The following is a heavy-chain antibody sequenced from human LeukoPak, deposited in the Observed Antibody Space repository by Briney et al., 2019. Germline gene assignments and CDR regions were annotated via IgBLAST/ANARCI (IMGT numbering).Heavy chain of an antibody. J-gene: IGHJ6*02. CDR2: IIPILGIA. Sequence: SVTVSCKASGGTFSSYAISWVRQAPGQGLEWMGRIIPILGIANYAQKFQGRVTITADKSTSTAYMELSSLRSEDTAVYYCARGRSVPYYYGMDVWGQGTTVTVSS. V-gene: IGHV1-69*04. CDR3: ARGRSVPYYYGMDV. CDR1: GGTFSSYA.